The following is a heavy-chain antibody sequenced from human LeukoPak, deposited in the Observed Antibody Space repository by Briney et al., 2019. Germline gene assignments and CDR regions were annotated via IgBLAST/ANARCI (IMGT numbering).Heavy chain of an antibody. Sequence: GGSLGLSCAASGSGFSFSNAWMTWVRQAPGKGLEWVGRIKSKGDGGTTDYAAPVKGRFTMSRDDSKSTLYLQMNSLKVEDTAIYYCSTDWYDYWGQGTLVTVSS. CDR2: IKSKGDGGTT. J-gene: IGHJ4*02. CDR1: GSGFSFSNAW. D-gene: IGHD6-13*01. CDR3: STDWYDY. V-gene: IGHV3-15*01.